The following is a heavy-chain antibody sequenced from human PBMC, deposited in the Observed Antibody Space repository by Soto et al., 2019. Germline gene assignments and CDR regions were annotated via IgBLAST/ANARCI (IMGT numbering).Heavy chain of an antibody. J-gene: IGHJ4*02. CDR3: ARETYYYDSDGYLTTPIDY. CDR2: IYWNDDK. Sequence: SGPTRVNPTQTLTLTCTFSGFSLSTSGVGVGWIRQPPGKALEWLALIYWNDDKRYSPSLKSRLTITKDTSKNQVVLTMTNMDPVDTATYYCARETYYYDSDGYLTTPIDYWGQGTLVTVSS. CDR1: GFSLSTSGVG. D-gene: IGHD3-22*01. V-gene: IGHV2-5*01.